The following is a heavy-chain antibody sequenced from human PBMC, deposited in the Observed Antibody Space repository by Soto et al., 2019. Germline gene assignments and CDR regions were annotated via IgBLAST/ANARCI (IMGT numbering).Heavy chain of an antibody. CDR3: ARGPYYDLIWNYYYMDV. V-gene: IGHV4-59*08. D-gene: IGHD3-16*01. CDR2: MYYIGGT. J-gene: IGHJ6*03. CDR1: GGSISGHY. Sequence: QVQLQESGPGLVKPSETLSLSCSVSGGSISGHYWSWVRQTPGKGLGWIGYMYYIGGTNYNPSLKSRVTSSVDMSKNHFSLRLTSVTAADTAVYYCARGPYYDLIWNYYYMDVWGKGTTVTVSS.